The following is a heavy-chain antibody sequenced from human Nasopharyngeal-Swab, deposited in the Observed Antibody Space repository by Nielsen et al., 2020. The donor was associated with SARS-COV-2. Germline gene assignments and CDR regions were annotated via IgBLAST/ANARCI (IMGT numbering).Heavy chain of an antibody. D-gene: IGHD2-15*01. Sequence: SVKVSCKASGGTFSSYAISWVRQAPEQGLEWMGGIIPIFGTANYAQKFQGRVTITADESTSTAYMELSSLRSEDTAVYYCARGREEKKDIVVVVAATYYYYYYGMDVWGQGTTVTVSS. V-gene: IGHV1-69*13. CDR2: IIPIFGTA. J-gene: IGHJ6*02. CDR3: ARGREEKKDIVVVVAATYYYYYYGMDV. CDR1: GGTFSSYA.